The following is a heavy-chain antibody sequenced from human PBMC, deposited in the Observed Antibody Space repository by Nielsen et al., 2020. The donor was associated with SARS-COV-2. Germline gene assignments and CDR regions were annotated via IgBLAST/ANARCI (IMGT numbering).Heavy chain of an antibody. D-gene: IGHD1-26*01. V-gene: IGHV3-48*04. CDR1: GFTFSRHI. CDR3: AKGKSGSYFTNFDY. J-gene: IGHJ4*02. CDR2: ISGSSSTI. Sequence: GGSLRLSCAASGFTFSRHIMNWVRQAPGKGLEWVSSISGSSSTIYYSDSVKGRFTISRDNAKNSLYLQMNSLRAEDTAVYYCAKGKSGSYFTNFDYWGQGTLVTVSS.